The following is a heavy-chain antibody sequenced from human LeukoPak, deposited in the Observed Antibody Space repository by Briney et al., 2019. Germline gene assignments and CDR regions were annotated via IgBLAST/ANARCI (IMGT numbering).Heavy chain of an antibody. V-gene: IGHV4-59*01. Sequence: SETLSLTCTVSGGSISSYYWSWLRQPPGKGLEWIGYIYYSGSTNYNPSLTSRVTISVDTSKNQFSLKLSSVTAADTAVYYCARRMVRGVIRIFDYWGQGTLVTVSS. CDR1: GGSISSYY. CDR2: IYYSGST. J-gene: IGHJ4*02. D-gene: IGHD3-10*01. CDR3: ARRMVRGVIRIFDY.